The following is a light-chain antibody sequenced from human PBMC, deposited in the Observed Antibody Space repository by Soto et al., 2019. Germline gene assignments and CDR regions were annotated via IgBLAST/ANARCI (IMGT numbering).Light chain of an antibody. CDR1: SGHSSYA. J-gene: IGLJ2*01. Sequence: QLVLTQSPSASASLGASVKLTCTLSSGHSSYAIAWHQQQPEKGPRYLMKLNSDGSHSKGDGIPDRFSGSSSGAEHYLTSASLQSEDEADYDCQTWGTGIQVVFGGGTKLTVL. V-gene: IGLV4-69*01. CDR3: QTWGTGIQVV. CDR2: LNSDGSH.